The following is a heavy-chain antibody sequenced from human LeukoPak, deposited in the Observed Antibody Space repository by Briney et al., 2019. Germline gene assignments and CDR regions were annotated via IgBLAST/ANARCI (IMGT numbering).Heavy chain of an antibody. CDR1: GYTFTSYG. D-gene: IGHD3-22*01. CDR3: ARVGDYYDSSGYYRAYYYYYGMDV. V-gene: IGHV1-18*01. J-gene: IGHJ6*02. Sequence: GASVKVSCKASGYTFTSYGISWVRQAPGQGLEWRGWISAYNGNTNYAQKLQGRVTMTTDTSTSTAYMELRSLRSDDTAVYYCARVGDYYDSSGYYRAYYYYYGMDVWGQGATVTVSS. CDR2: ISAYNGNT.